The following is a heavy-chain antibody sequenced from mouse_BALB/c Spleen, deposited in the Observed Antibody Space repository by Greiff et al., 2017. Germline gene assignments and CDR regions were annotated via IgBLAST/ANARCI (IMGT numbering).Heavy chain of an antibody. Sequence: SGAELVKPGASVKLSCTASGFNFKDTYMHWVKQRPEQGLEWIGRIDPANGNTKYDPKFQGKATITADTSSNTAYLQLSSLTSEDTAVYYCARGITSFAYWGQGTLVTVSA. CDR2: IDPANGNT. D-gene: IGHD2-4*01. V-gene: IGHV14-3*02. CDR3: ARGITSFAY. CDR1: GFNFKDTY. J-gene: IGHJ3*01.